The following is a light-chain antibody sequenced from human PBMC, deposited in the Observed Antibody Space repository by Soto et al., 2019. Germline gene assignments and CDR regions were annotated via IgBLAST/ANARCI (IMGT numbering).Light chain of an antibody. CDR3: AAWDASLGGFYV. Sequence: QSVLTQPPSASGTPGQRVTISCSGSRSSIGSNTVNWYQHLPGSAPKLLIYSNNHRPSGVPDRFSASEAGASASLAISGLQSEDEGDYYCAAWDASLGGFYVFGSGTKVTVL. CDR2: SNN. CDR1: RSSIGSNT. J-gene: IGLJ1*01. V-gene: IGLV1-44*01.